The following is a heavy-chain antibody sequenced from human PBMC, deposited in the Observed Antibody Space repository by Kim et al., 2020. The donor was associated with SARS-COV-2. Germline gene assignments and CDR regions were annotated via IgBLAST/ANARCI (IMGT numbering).Heavy chain of an antibody. CDR2: IYPGDSDT. D-gene: IGHD2-2*01. V-gene: IGHV5-51*01. CDR1: GYSFTSYW. Sequence: GESLKISCKGSGYSFTSYWIGWVRQMPGKGLEWMGIIYPGDSDTRYSPSFQGQVTISADKSISTAYLQWSSLKASDTAMYYCARQYCSSTSCEESFDYWGQGTLVTVSS. CDR3: ARQYCSSTSCEESFDY. J-gene: IGHJ4*02.